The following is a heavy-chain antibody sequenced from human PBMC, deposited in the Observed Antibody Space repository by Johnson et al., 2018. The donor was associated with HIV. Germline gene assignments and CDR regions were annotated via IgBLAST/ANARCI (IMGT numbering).Heavy chain of an antibody. CDR2: IYSGGST. V-gene: IGHV3-53*01. CDR3: TICITMIVVVTTDAFDI. D-gene: IGHD3-22*01. Sequence: VQLVESGGGLIQPGGSLRLSCAASGFTVSSNYMSWVRQAPGKGLEWVSVIYSGGSTYNADSVKGRFTISRDNSKNTLYLQMNSLKTEDTAVYYCTICITMIVVVTTDAFDIWGQGTMVTVSS. J-gene: IGHJ3*02. CDR1: GFTVSSNY.